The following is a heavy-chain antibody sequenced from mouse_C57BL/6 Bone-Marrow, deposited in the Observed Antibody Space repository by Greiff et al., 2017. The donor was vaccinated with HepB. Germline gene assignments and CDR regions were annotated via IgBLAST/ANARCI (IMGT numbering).Heavy chain of an antibody. J-gene: IGHJ3*01. Sequence: VQLQQSGAELVKPGASVKLSCKASGYTFTEYTIHWVKQRSGQGLEWIGWFYPGSGSIKYNEKFKDKATLTADKSSSTVYMELSRLTSEDSAVYFCARHEETYGVRAIPGSTWFAYWGQGTLVTVSA. V-gene: IGHV1-62-2*01. CDR3: ARHEETYGVRAIPGSTWFAY. CDR2: FYPGSGSI. CDR1: GYTFTEYT. D-gene: IGHD1-1*01.